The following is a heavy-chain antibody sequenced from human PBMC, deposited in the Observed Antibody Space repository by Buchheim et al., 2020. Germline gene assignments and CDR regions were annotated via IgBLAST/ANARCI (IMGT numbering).Heavy chain of an antibody. CDR2: ISYDGSNK. CDR3: AKDTQYSSPLV. Sequence: QVQLVESGGGVVQPGRSLRLSCAASGFTFSSYGMHWVRQAPGKGLEWVAVISYDGSNKYYADSVKGRFTISRDNSKNTLYLQMNSLRAEDTAVYYCAKDTQYSSPLVWGQGTL. D-gene: IGHD6-6*01. J-gene: IGHJ4*02. V-gene: IGHV3-30*18. CDR1: GFTFSSYG.